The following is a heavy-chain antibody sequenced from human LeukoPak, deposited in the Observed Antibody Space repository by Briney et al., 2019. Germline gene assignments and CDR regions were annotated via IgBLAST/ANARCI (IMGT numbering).Heavy chain of an antibody. J-gene: IGHJ4*02. Sequence: GGSLRLSCAASGFTFSGSTLYWVRQASGKGLEWVFRIRSKANSYATAYAASVRGRFTISRDDSKNTGYLQMNNLKTEDTAVYYCTSLSGDFGFDYWGQGTLVTVS. D-gene: IGHD2/OR15-2a*01. V-gene: IGHV3-73*01. CDR3: TSLSGDFGFDY. CDR1: GFTFSGST. CDR2: IRSKANSYAT.